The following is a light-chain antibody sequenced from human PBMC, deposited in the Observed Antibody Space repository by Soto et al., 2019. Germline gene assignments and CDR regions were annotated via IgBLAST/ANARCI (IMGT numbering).Light chain of an antibody. V-gene: IGLV2-14*01. Sequence: QSVLTQPASVSGSPGQSITISCTGTSSDVGGSKYVSWYQQYPGKVPKLLINKVSNRPSGVSNRFSGSKSGNTASLTISGLLAEDEADYFCTSSTSDSLYVFGSGTKLTVL. CDR3: TSSTSDSLYV. CDR2: KVS. J-gene: IGLJ1*01. CDR1: SSDVGGSKY.